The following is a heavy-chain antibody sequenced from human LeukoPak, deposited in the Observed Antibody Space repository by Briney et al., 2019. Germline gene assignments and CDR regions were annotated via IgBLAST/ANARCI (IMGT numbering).Heavy chain of an antibody. CDR1: GFTFSSYA. Sequence: GGSLRLSCAASGFTFSSYAMSWVRQAPGKGLEWVSAISGSGGSTYYADSVKGRFTISRDNSKNTLYLQMNSLRAEDTAVYYCAKDRVVGSAPYYYYGMDVWGQGTTVTVSS. J-gene: IGHJ6*02. CDR3: AKDRVVGSAPYYYYGMDV. V-gene: IGHV3-23*01. CDR2: ISGSGGST. D-gene: IGHD2-2*01.